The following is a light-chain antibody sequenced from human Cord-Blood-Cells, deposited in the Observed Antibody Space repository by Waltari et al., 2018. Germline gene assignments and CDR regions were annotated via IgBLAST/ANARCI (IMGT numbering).Light chain of an antibody. V-gene: IGKV3-15*01. CDR2: GAS. CDR3: QQYNNWPLT. CDR1: QSFSSN. J-gene: IGKJ4*01. Sequence: EIVMTQSPATLSVSPGERATLSCRAIQSFSSNLAGYQQKPGQAPRLLIYGASTRATGIPARFSGSGSGTEFTLTISSLQSEDFAVYYCQQYNNWPLTFGGGTKVEIK.